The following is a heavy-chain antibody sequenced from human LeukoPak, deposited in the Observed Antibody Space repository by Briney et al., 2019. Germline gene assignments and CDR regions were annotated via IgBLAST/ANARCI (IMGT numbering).Heavy chain of an antibody. V-gene: IGHV1-2*04. CDR3: ARVHSVCRGRFPPDCFDS. CDR2: INPNSGGT. CDR1: GYTFTGYY. Sequence: ASVKVSCKASGYTFTGYYMHWVRQAPGQGLEWMGWINPNSGGTNYAQKFQGWVTMTRDTSISTAYMELSRLRSHDTAVYYCARVHSVCRGRFPPDCFDSWGQGTMVTVSS. J-gene: IGHJ3*01. D-gene: IGHD5/OR15-5a*01.